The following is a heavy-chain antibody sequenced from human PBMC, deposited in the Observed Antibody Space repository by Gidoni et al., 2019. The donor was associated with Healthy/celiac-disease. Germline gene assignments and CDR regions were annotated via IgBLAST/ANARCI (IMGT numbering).Heavy chain of an antibody. CDR3: ARDRCSSAPSCYLDSLDY. J-gene: IGHJ4*02. CDR2: ISSSSSYI. CDR1: GFTFCSCS. Sequence: EVQLVESGGGLVKPGGSLRRSCAASGFTFCSCSRNWVRQAPGKGLEWVSSISSSSSYIYYAASVKGRFTISRDNAKNSLYLQMNSLRAEDTAVYYCARDRCSSAPSCYLDSLDYWGQGTLVTVSS. D-gene: IGHD6-6*01. V-gene: IGHV3-21*01.